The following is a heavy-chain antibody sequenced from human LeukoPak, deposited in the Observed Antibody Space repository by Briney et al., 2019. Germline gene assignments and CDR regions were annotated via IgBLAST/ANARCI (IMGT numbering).Heavy chain of an antibody. V-gene: IGHV3-74*01. Sequence: GGSLRLSSAASGFTLSSYWMHWVRQVPGKGLVWVSQINGDGSNAYYADSVKGRFTISRDNAKNTLYLQVNNLRAEDTAVYYCAKQMRDWGQGTLVTVSS. CDR1: GFTLSSYW. CDR3: AKQMRD. CDR2: INGDGSNA. J-gene: IGHJ4*02. D-gene: IGHD1/OR15-1a*01.